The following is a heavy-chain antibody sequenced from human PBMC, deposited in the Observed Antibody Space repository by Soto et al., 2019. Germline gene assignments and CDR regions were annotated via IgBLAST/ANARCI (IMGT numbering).Heavy chain of an antibody. V-gene: IGHV4-39*07. Sequence: PSETLSLTCTVSGGSISSSSYYWGWIRQPPGKGLEWIGYIYYSGSTYYNPSLKSRVTISVDTSKNQFSLKLSSVTAADTAVYYCARAPRYGSGSYLLRWGQGTLVTVSS. D-gene: IGHD3-10*01. J-gene: IGHJ4*02. CDR3: ARAPRYGSGSYLLR. CDR2: IYYSGST. CDR1: GGSISSSSYY.